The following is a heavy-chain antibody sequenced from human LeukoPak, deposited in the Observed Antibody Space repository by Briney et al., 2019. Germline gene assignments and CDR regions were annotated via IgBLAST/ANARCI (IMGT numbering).Heavy chain of an antibody. CDR2: INYSGST. J-gene: IGHJ6*02. D-gene: IGHD6-6*01. CDR3: ARRGAARRYDGMDV. CDR1: GGSISSYY. Sequence: PSETLSLTCTVSGGSISSYYWSWIRQPPGKGLEWIGHINYSGSTNSNPSLKSRVTMSVDTSKNQFSLKLSSMTAADTAVYYCARRGAARRYDGMDVWGQGTTVTVSS. V-gene: IGHV4-59*08.